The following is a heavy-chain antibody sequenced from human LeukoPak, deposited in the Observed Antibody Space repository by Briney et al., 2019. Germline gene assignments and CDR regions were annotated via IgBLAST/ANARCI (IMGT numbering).Heavy chain of an antibody. Sequence: KPSETLSLACAVYGGSFSNYYWSWIRQPPGKGLEWIGEINHSGSTNYNPSLKSRVTISVDTSKNQFSLKLSSVTAADTAVYYCARRPYVWGSYRYDYWGQGTLVTVSS. D-gene: IGHD3-16*02. V-gene: IGHV4-34*01. J-gene: IGHJ4*02. CDR3: ARRPYVWGSYRYDY. CDR2: INHSGST. CDR1: GGSFSNYY.